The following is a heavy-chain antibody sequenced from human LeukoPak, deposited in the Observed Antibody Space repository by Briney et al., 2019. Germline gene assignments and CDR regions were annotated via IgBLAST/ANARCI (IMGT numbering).Heavy chain of an antibody. CDR3: AKAAQVNYYGSGSCYNAFIY. V-gene: IGHV3-30*18. CDR1: GFTFSSYG. J-gene: IGHJ4*02. D-gene: IGHD3-10*01. Sequence: QAGGSLRLSCAASGFTFSSYGMHWVRQAPGKGLEWVAVISYDGVNKYYSDSVKGRFTISRDNSKNTLHLQMNSLRAEDTAVYFCAKAAQVNYYGSGSCYNAFIYWGRGTLVTVSS. CDR2: ISYDGVNK.